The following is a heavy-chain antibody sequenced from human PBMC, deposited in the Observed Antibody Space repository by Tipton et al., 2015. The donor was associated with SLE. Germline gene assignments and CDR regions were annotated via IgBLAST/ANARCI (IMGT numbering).Heavy chain of an antibody. D-gene: IGHD4-17*01. J-gene: IGHJ6*02. V-gene: IGHV1-18*01. CDR3: ARVKVSQLYGDYYYGMDV. CDR2: ISAYNGNT. CDR1: GYTFTSYG. Sequence: QVQLVQSGAEVKKPGASVKVSCKASGYTFTSYGISWVRQAPGQGLEWMGWISAYNGNTNYVQKLQGRVTMTTDTSTSTAYMELRSLRSDDTAVYYCARVKVSQLYGDYYYGMDVWGQGTTVTVSS.